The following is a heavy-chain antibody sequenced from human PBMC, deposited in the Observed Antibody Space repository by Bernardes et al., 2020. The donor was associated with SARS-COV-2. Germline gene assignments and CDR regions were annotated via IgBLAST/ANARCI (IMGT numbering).Heavy chain of an antibody. CDR3: TKDRKVGLSSGWYDY. Sequence: GGSLRLSCAGSGFTFSSYAMNWVRQAPGKGLEWVSVISDNGGAKFYADSVKGRFIISRDNSKNTLYLQMNSLRAEDTAVYYCTKDRKVGLSSGWYDYCGQGTLVTVSS. D-gene: IGHD6-19*01. V-gene: IGHV3-23*01. CDR2: ISDNGGAK. CDR1: GFTFSSYA. J-gene: IGHJ4*02.